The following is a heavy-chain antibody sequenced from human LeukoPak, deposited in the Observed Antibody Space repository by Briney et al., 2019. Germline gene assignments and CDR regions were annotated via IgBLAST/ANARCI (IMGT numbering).Heavy chain of an antibody. CDR2: IYYSGST. V-gene: IGHV4-59*01. CDR1: GGSISSYY. J-gene: IGHJ4*02. D-gene: IGHD1-26*01. Sequence: SETLSLTCTVSGGSISSYYWSWTRQPPGKGLEWIGYIYYSGSTNYNPSLKSRVTIPVDTSKNQFSLKLSSVTAADTAVYHCAREIIVGATYDYWGQGTLVTVSS. CDR3: AREIIVGATYDY.